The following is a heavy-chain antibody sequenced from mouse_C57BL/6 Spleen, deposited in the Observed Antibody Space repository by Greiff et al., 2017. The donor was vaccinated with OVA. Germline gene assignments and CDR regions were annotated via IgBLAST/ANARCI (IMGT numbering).Heavy chain of an antibody. V-gene: IGHV1-26*01. CDR3: ARMGIYYGNLYAMDY. D-gene: IGHD2-1*01. Sequence: EVKLQQSGPELVKPGASVKISCKASGYTFTDYYMNWVKQSHGKSLEWIGDINPNNGGTSYNQKFKGKATLTVDKSSSTAYMELRSLTSEDSAVYYCARMGIYYGNLYAMDYWGQGTSVTVSS. CDR1: GYTFTDYY. J-gene: IGHJ4*01. CDR2: INPNNGGT.